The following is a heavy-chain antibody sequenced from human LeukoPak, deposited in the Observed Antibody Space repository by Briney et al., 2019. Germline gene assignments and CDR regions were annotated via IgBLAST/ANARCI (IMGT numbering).Heavy chain of an antibody. CDR2: ISSSSSYI. D-gene: IGHD3-3*01. Sequence: PGGSLRLSCAASGFTFSSYSMNWVRQAPGKGLEWVSSISSSSSYIYYADSVKGRFTISRDNAKNSLYLQMSSLRAEDTAVYYCASVIWSGYPTGDYWGQGTLVIVSS. J-gene: IGHJ4*02. CDR3: ASVIWSGYPTGDY. V-gene: IGHV3-21*01. CDR1: GFTFSSYS.